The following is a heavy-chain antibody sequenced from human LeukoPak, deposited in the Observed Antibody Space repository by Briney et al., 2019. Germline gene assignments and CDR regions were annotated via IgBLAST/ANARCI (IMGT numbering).Heavy chain of an antibody. Sequence: GGSLRLSCAASGFTVSSNYMSWVRQAPGKGLEWVSAISGSGDSTYYADSVKGRFTISRDNSKNTLYLQMNSLRAEDTAVYYCAKDRRSGYLYYYYGMDVWGQGTKVTVSS. J-gene: IGHJ6*02. CDR2: ISGSGDST. CDR3: AKDRRSGYLYYYYGMDV. D-gene: IGHD3-22*01. CDR1: GFTVSSNY. V-gene: IGHV3-23*01.